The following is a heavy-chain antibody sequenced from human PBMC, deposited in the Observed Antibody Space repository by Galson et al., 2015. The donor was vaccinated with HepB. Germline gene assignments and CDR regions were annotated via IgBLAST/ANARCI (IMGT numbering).Heavy chain of an antibody. Sequence: LTCTVSGGSVRSITYYWAWIRQPPGKGLEWIGYIYHNGRTNYNPSLKSRVLISIDTSKNQFSLKVRSVTAADTAIYYCARVTSWFDPWGQGTLVTVSS. V-gene: IGHV4-61*01. J-gene: IGHJ5*02. CDR2: IYHNGRT. CDR3: ARVTSWFDP. CDR1: GGSVRSITYY.